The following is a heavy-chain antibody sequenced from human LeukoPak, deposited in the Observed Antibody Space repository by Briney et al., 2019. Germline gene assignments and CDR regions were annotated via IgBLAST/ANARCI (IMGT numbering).Heavy chain of an antibody. J-gene: IGHJ4*02. D-gene: IGHD3-22*01. V-gene: IGHV3-30*04. CDR3: ARPLGYYDSSVPY. CDR2: ISYDGSNK. Sequence: PGGSLRLSCAASGFTFSDSSIHWVRQAPGKGLEWVAVISYDGSNKYYADSVKGRFTISRDNSKNTLYLQMNSLRAEDTAVYYCARPLGYYDSSVPYWGQGTLVTVSS. CDR1: GFTFSDSS.